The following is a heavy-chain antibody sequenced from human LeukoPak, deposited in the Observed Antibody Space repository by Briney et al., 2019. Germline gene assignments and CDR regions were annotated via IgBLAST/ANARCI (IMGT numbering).Heavy chain of an antibody. D-gene: IGHD5-18*01. J-gene: IGHJ6*03. CDR3: ARVGYSYVINDWSRTGLGAYPTKYYYHMDV. Sequence: SETLSLTCAVYGGSFSGYYWSWIRQPPGKGLEWIGEINYSGSTNYNPSLKSRVTISGDTSKNQFSLRLSSVTAADTAVYFCARVGYSYVINDWSRTGLGAYPTKYYYHMDVWAKGPRSPSP. CDR1: GGSFSGYY. CDR2: INYSGST. V-gene: IGHV4-34*01.